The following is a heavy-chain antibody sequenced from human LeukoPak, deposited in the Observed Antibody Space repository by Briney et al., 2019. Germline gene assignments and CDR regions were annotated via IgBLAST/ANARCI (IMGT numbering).Heavy chain of an antibody. CDR1: GGSFSGYY. Sequence: SETLSLTCAVYGGSFSGYYWSWIRQPPGKGLEWIGEINHSGSTNYNPSLKSRLTISRDTSKNQFSLRLRSVTAADTGIYYCARGRQEISMIIVVMTAVSYYLDAWGKGTTVTVS. CDR3: ARGRQEISMIIVVMTAVSYYLDA. V-gene: IGHV4-34*01. D-gene: IGHD3-22*01. J-gene: IGHJ6*03. CDR2: INHSGST.